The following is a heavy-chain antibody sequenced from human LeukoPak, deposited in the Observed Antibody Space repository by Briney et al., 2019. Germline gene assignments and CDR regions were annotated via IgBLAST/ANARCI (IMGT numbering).Heavy chain of an antibody. V-gene: IGHV3-7*01. CDR1: GFTFSSYW. J-gene: IGHJ4*02. CDR2: IKQDGSEK. Sequence: GGSLRLSCAASGFTFSSYWMSWVRQAPGKGLEWVANIKQDGSEKYYADSVKGRFTISRDNSKNTLYLQMNSLRAEDTAVYYCAKDSVGSLIFDYWGQGTLVTVSS. D-gene: IGHD1-26*01. CDR3: AKDSVGSLIFDY.